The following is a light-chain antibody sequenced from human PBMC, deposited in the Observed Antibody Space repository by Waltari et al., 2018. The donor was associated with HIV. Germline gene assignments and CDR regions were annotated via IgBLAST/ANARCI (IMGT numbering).Light chain of an antibody. V-gene: IGKV3-15*01. CDR3: LQYNNWPPWT. CDR2: GAS. CDR1: QSVTTK. Sequence: EVVMTQSPATLSVSPGESATLSCRASQSVTTKLAWYQQKPGQAPRLLIYGASTRATGCPARFSGGGSGTEFTLTISSLQSEDFAVYYCLQYNNWPPWTFGQGTKVEIK. J-gene: IGKJ1*01.